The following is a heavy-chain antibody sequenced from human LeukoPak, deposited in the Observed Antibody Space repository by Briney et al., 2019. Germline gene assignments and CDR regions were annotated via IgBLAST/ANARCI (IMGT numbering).Heavy chain of an antibody. CDR3: ARCQYNRSREF. CDR1: GFTFREYS. Sequence: GGSLKLSCAPSGFTFREYSMSWIRQAPGKGLEGVSYISSRSEYTSYADSVKGRFTVSRDNAKSSLYLQMNSLRAEDTAVYYCARCQYNRSREFWGQGTLVTVSS. CDR2: ISSRSEYT. D-gene: IGHD1-14*01. V-gene: IGHV3-11*03. J-gene: IGHJ4*02.